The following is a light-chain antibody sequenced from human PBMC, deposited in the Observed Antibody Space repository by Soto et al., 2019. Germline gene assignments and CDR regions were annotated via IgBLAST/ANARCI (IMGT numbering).Light chain of an antibody. V-gene: IGKV3-20*01. J-gene: IGKJ2*01. CDR1: QTLSSNY. Sequence: EVVLTQSPGTLSLPPGARATLSCRASQTLSSNYLAWYQQIAGQAPRLLIYGTSSRATGIPDRFSGSGSGTDFTLTISRLEPEDFAVYYCQQYGSSPPRYTFGQGTKLDIK. CDR3: QQYGSSPPRYT. CDR2: GTS.